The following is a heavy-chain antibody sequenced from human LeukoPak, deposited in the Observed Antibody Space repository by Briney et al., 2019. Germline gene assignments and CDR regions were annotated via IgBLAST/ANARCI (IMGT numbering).Heavy chain of an antibody. CDR1: GGSFSGYY. D-gene: IGHD3-9*01. CDR2: VNHSGST. V-gene: IGHV4-34*01. J-gene: IGHJ4*02. CDR3: ARHSRTYYDILTGPYGGSFDY. Sequence: SETLSLTCAVYGGSFSGYYWNWIRQPPGKGLEWIGEVNHSGSTNYNPSLKSRVTISVDTSKNQFSLKLSSVTAADTAVYYCARHSRTYYDILTGPYGGSFDYWGQRTRVTVSS.